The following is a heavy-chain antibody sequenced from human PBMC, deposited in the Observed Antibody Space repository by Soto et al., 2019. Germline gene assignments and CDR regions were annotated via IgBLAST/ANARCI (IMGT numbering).Heavy chain of an antibody. CDR3: ASVVAATLSGIDY. J-gene: IGHJ4*02. CDR2: ITAYNGYT. Sequence: QVQLVQSGAEVKKPGASVKVSCRASGYTFTNYGFSWVRQAPGQGLEWMGLITAYNGYTVYAQKFQGRVTMTTDTSTSTAYMELRRLRSDDTAVYYCASVVAATLSGIDYWGQGNLVTVSS. CDR1: GYTFTNYG. V-gene: IGHV1-18*01. D-gene: IGHD2-15*01.